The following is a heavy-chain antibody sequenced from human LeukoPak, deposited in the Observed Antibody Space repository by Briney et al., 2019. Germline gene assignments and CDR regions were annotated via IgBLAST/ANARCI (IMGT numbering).Heavy chain of an antibody. Sequence: PGGSLRLSCAASGFTFTNYPMTWVRQAPGKGLEWVANIKEDGSETYYVDSVKGRFTISRDNDKNTLYLQMNSLRAEDTAVYYCEAYGSVWGQGTLVIVSS. V-gene: IGHV3-7*03. J-gene: IGHJ4*02. CDR3: EAYGSV. CDR1: GFTFTNYP. CDR2: IKEDGSET. D-gene: IGHD3-10*01.